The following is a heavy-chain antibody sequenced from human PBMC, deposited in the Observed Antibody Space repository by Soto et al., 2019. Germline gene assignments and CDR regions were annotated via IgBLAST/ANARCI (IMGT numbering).Heavy chain of an antibody. D-gene: IGHD1-26*01. V-gene: IGHV1-2*02. CDR3: ARDNSGEYYGHYYYGMDV. J-gene: IGHJ6*02. Sequence: ASVKVSCKASGYTFTGYYRHWVRQAPGQGLEWMGWVNANSGGTNYAQKFQGRVTMTRDTFISTAYMELTWLRSDDTAVYYCARDNSGEYYGHYYYGMDVWGQGTTVTVSS. CDR2: VNANSGGT. CDR1: GYTFTGYY.